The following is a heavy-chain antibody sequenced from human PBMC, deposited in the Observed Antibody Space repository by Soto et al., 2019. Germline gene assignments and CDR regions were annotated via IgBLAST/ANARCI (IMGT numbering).Heavy chain of an antibody. CDR2: INPNTGST. D-gene: IGHD1-1*01. CDR1: GYTFTTYY. J-gene: IGHJ6*02. CDR3: ARDTNVARTYHYYGMDV. Sequence: QVQLVQSGAEVKKPGASVKVSCTASGYTFTTYYIHWVRQAPGQGLEWLGIINPNTGSTSSPQRFRGRLTISRDTSTSTVYMELSSLGSEDTVVYYCARDTNVARTYHYYGMDVWGQGTTVTVSS. V-gene: IGHV1-46*01.